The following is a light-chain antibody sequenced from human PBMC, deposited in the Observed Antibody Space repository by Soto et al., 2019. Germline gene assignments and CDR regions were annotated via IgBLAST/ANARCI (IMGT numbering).Light chain of an antibody. CDR2: AAS. CDR1: QDIHNY. V-gene: IGKV1-8*01. CDR3: QHYYNYPWT. J-gene: IGKJ1*01. Sequence: AVLLTQSPSSFSASTGDRATITCRASQDIHNYLAWYQQVPGKAPKLLLYAASILQTGVPSRFSGSGSGTDFTPTIDGLQSEDFATYFCQHYYNYPWTFGQGTTVE.